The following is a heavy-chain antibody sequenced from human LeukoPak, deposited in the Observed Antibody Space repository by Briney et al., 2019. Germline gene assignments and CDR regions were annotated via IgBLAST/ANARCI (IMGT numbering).Heavy chain of an antibody. CDR2: ITSISTYT. V-gene: IGHV3-21*01. CDR3: ARDPYSGTYGDTYYYYMDV. J-gene: IGHJ6*03. D-gene: IGHD1-26*01. Sequence: GGSLRLSCAASGFSFSSYNMNWVRQAPGKGLEWVSSITSISTYTFYADSVKGRFTISRDNARNSLYLQMNSLRAEDTAVYYCARDPYSGTYGDTYYYYMDVWGKGTTVTISS. CDR1: GFSFSSYN.